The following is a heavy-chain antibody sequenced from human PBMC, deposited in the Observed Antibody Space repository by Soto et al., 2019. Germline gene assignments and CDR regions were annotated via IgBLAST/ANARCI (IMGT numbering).Heavy chain of an antibody. CDR1: GFNFNDYY. J-gene: IGHJ5*02. CDR2: ISSLNHYN. CDR3: AKSNWFDP. Sequence: GGSLRLSCAASGFNFNDYYMSWVRQAPGKGLEYIAYISSLNHYNNYADSVKGRFTISIDNAKNSLQLQMNSLRAEDTAVYYCAKSNWFDPWGQGSLVTVSS. V-gene: IGHV3-11*06.